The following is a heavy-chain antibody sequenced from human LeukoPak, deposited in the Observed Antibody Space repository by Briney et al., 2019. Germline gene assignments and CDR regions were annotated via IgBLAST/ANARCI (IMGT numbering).Heavy chain of an antibody. V-gene: IGHV3-23*01. CDR3: AKPKNIVVVPAAIDY. CDR2: ISGSGGST. D-gene: IGHD2-2*01. Sequence: GGSLRLSCAASGFTFSSYAMSWVRQAPGKGLEWVSAISGSGGSTYYADSVKGRFTISRDNSKNTLYLQMNSLRAEDTAVYYCAKPKNIVVVPAAIDYWGQGTLVTVSS. CDR1: GFTFSSYA. J-gene: IGHJ4*02.